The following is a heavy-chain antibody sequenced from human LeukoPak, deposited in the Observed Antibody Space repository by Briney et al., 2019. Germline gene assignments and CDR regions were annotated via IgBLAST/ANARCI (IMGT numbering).Heavy chain of an antibody. CDR1: GFTFSSYW. CDR2: IKQDGSEK. J-gene: IGHJ4*02. CDR3: ARDCSSTSCYNWGAPDY. V-gene: IGHV3-7*01. D-gene: IGHD2-2*02. Sequence: GGSLRLSCAASGFTFSSYWVSWVRQAPGKGLEWVANIKQDGSEKYYVDSVKGRFTISRDNAKNSLYLQMNSLRAEDTAVYYCARDCSSTSCYNWGAPDYWGQGTLVTVSS.